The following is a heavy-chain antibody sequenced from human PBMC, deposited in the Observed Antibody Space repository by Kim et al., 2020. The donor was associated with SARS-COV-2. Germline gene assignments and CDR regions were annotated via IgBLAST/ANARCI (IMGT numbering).Heavy chain of an antibody. D-gene: IGHD2-2*01. V-gene: IGHV4-31*03. CDR2: IYYSGST. CDR1: GGSISSGGYY. Sequence: TLSLTCTVSGGSISSGGYYWSWIRQHPGKGLEWIGYIYYSGSTYYNPSLKSRVTISVDTSKNQFSLKLSSVTAADTAMYYCARGGDSSSRYCSSTSCYVRYYYGMDVWGQGTTVTVSS. CDR3: ARGGDSSSRYCSSTSCYVRYYYGMDV. J-gene: IGHJ6*02.